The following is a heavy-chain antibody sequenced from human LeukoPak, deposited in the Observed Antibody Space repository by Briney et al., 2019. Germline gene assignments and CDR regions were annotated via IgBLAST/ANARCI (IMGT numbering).Heavy chain of an antibody. Sequence: GGSLRLSCAASGFTFDDYGMSWVRQAPGKGLEWVSGINWNGGSTGYADSVKGRFTISRDNAKNSLYLQMNSLRAEDTALYYCASTGILTGYYSTNFDYWGQGTLVTVSS. J-gene: IGHJ4*02. CDR2: INWNGGST. CDR3: ASTGILTGYYSTNFDY. CDR1: GFTFDDYG. D-gene: IGHD3-9*01. V-gene: IGHV3-20*04.